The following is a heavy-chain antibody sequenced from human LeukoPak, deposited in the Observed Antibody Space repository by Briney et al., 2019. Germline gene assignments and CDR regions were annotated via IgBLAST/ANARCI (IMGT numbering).Heavy chain of an antibody. CDR2: IRYDGSNK. CDR1: GFTFSSYG. V-gene: IGHV3-30*02. CDR3: AKFNYYDSSGYRWLDP. D-gene: IGHD3-22*01. J-gene: IGHJ5*02. Sequence: GGSLRLSCAASGFTFSSYGMHWVRQAPGKGLEWVAFIRYDGSNKYYADSVKGRFTISRDNSKNTLYLQMNSLRAEDTAVYYCAKFNYYDSSGYRWLDPWGQGTLVTVSS.